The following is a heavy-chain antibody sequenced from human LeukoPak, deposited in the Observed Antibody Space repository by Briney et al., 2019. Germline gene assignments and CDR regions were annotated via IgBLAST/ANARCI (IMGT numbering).Heavy chain of an antibody. Sequence: PGGSLRLSCAASGFTFSSYSMNWVRQAPGKGLEWVSSISSSSSYIYYADSVKGRFTISRDNAKNSLYLQMNSLRAEDTAVYYCARDLSWLDDSSGYYHDYWGQGTLVTVSS. J-gene: IGHJ4*02. V-gene: IGHV3-21*01. D-gene: IGHD3-22*01. CDR2: ISSSSSYI. CDR1: GFTFSSYS. CDR3: ARDLSWLDDSSGYYHDY.